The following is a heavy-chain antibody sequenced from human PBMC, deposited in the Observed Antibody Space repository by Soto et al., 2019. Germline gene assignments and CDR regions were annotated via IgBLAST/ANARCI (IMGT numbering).Heavy chain of an antibody. CDR1: GLTFSDYA. D-gene: IGHD6-13*01. J-gene: IGHJ5*02. CDR3: VNSDSTSAP. Sequence: GSLRLSCAASGLTFSDYAMTWVRQAPGKGLDWVASISGSGFTPYYAASVKGRFTISRDNSKDMVYLKMNSLRVEDTAIYYCVNSDSTSAPWGQGSLVTVSS. V-gene: IGHV3-23*01. CDR2: ISGSGFTP.